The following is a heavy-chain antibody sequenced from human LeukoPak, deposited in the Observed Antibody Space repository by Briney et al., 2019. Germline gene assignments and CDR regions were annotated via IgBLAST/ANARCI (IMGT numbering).Heavy chain of an antibody. J-gene: IGHJ5*02. CDR1: GYSFTSYW. Sequence: GESLKISCKGSGYSFTSYWIGWVRQMPGKGLEWMGIIYPGDSDTRYSPSFQGQVTISADKSISTAYLQWSSLKASDTAMYYCAIQKYSSGWYGWFDPWGHGTLVTVSS. D-gene: IGHD6-19*01. CDR3: AIQKYSSGWYGWFDP. CDR2: IYPGDSDT. V-gene: IGHV5-51*01.